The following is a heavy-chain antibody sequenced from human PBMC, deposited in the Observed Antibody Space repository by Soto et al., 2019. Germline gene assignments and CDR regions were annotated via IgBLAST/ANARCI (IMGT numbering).Heavy chain of an antibody. Sequence: SETLSLTCTVSGGSVSSGSYYWSWIRQPPGKGLEWIGYIYYSGSTNYNPSLKSRVTISVDTSKNQFSLKLSSVTAADTAVYYCARDTRSFGDWFDPWGQGTLGTVSS. CDR3: ARDTRSFGDWFDP. CDR2: IYYSGST. V-gene: IGHV4-61*01. D-gene: IGHD3-10*01. J-gene: IGHJ5*02. CDR1: GGSVSSGSYY.